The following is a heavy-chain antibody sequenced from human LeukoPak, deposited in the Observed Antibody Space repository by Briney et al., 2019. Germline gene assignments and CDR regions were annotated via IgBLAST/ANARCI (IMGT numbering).Heavy chain of an antibody. CDR1: GGSFSGYY. J-gene: IGHJ6*02. V-gene: IGHV4-59*08. CDR3: ARAGSVWFGELSIYGMDV. Sequence: PSETLSLTCAVYGGSFSGYYWSWIRQPPGKGLEWIGYIYYSGSTNYNPSLKSRVTISVDTSKNQFSLKLSSVTAADTAVYYCARAGSVWFGELSIYGMDVWGQGTTVTVSS. D-gene: IGHD3-10*01. CDR2: IYYSGST.